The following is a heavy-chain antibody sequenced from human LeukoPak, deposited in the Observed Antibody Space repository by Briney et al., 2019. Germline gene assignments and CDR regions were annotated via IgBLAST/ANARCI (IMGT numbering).Heavy chain of an antibody. CDR3: ARFRHVAVAGTPHFDY. J-gene: IGHJ4*02. CDR1: GYTFTDYH. V-gene: IGHV1-2*02. CDR2: INPNSGGT. D-gene: IGHD6-19*01. Sequence: ASVKVSRKASGYTFTDYHIHWVRQAPGQGLEWMGWINPNSGGTNYAEKFHGRLTTTRDTSISTAFMELSGLRSDDTAVYYCARFRHVAVAGTPHFDYWGQGALVTVSS.